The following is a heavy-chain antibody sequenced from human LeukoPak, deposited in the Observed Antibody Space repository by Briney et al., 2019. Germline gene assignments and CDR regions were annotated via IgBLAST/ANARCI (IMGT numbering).Heavy chain of an antibody. CDR1: GGSISSYY. CDR2: IYYTGTT. Sequence: SETLSLTCTVSGGSISSYYWSWIRQPPGAGLEWIGYIYYTGTTNYNPSLKSRVTISVDTSKNQFSLKLRSVTAADTAVYYCARLYCSGGSCYCTPFDYWGQGTLVTVSS. CDR3: ARLYCSGGSCYCTPFDY. D-gene: IGHD2-15*01. V-gene: IGHV4-59*08. J-gene: IGHJ4*02.